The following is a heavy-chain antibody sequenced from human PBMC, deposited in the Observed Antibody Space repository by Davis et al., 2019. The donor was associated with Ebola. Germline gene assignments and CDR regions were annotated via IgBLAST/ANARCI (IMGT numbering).Heavy chain of an antibody. D-gene: IGHD6-13*01. Sequence: GESLKISCAASGFTFSSYGMHWVRQAPGKGLEWVAFIRYDGSNKYYADSVKGRFTISRDNSKNTLYLQMNSLRAEDTAVYYCAKDRSSSWSGGDAFDIWGQGTMVTVSS. V-gene: IGHV3-30*02. J-gene: IGHJ3*02. CDR1: GFTFSSYG. CDR2: IRYDGSNK. CDR3: AKDRSSSWSGGDAFDI.